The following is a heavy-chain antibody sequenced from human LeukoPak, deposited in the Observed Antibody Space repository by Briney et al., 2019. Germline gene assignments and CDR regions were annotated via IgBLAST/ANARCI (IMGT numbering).Heavy chain of an antibody. Sequence: PGGSLRLSCAASGFTFSSYNMNWVRQAPGKGLEWVSYTSSSTSTIYYADSVKGRFTISRDNAKNSLYLQMHSLRAEDTAVYYCARDNGYCSGGSCAPVPFDYWGQGTLVTVSS. V-gene: IGHV3-48*01. CDR3: ARDNGYCSGGSCAPVPFDY. J-gene: IGHJ4*02. D-gene: IGHD2-15*01. CDR1: GFTFSSYN. CDR2: TSSSTSTI.